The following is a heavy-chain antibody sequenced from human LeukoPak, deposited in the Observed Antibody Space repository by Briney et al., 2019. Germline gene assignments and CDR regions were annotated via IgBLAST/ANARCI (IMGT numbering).Heavy chain of an antibody. Sequence: GESLKISCKGSGYSFTTYWIGWVRQMPGKGLEWMGVMYPGDSDTRYSPSFQGQVTISADKPISTASLQWSSLKASDTAMYYCARHPEENWDRFDYWGQGTLVTVSS. CDR3: ARHPEENWDRFDY. CDR1: GYSFTTYW. J-gene: IGHJ4*02. V-gene: IGHV5-51*01. CDR2: MYPGDSDT. D-gene: IGHD7-27*01.